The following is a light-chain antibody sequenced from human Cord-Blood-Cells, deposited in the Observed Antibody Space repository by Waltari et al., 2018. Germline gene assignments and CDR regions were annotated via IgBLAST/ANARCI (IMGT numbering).Light chain of an antibody. Sequence: QSVLTQPPSASGTPGQRVPISCSGSSSNIGSNYVYWYQQLPGTAPKLLIFRNKQRSSGVPDRFSGSKSGTSASLAISGLRSEDEADYYCAAWDDSLSGWVFGGGTKLTVL. CDR1: SSNIGSNY. CDR3: AAWDDSLSGWV. J-gene: IGLJ3*02. CDR2: RNK. V-gene: IGLV1-47*01.